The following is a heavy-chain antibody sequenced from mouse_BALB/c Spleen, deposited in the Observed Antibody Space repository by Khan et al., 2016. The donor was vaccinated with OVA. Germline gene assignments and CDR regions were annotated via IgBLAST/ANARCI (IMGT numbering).Heavy chain of an antibody. CDR2: INPYNAGT. CDR1: GYTFTNYV. V-gene: IGHV1S136*01. CDR3: ASEASTWDFSFPY. D-gene: IGHD4-1*01. Sequence: VQLQQPGPELVEPGASVKMSCKASGYTFTNYVMHWVKQKPGQGLEWIGYINPYNAGTRYHEKFKGKATLTSDISSTTAYMELSSLTSEDSAVYYCASEASTWDFSFPYWGQGTLITVSA. J-gene: IGHJ3*01.